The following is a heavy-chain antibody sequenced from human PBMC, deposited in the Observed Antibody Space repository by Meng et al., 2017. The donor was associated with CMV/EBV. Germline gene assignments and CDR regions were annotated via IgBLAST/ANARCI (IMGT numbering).Heavy chain of an antibody. CDR3: ARERGDDSGYNFDY. J-gene: IGHJ4*02. CDR2: NYSSGSS. D-gene: IGHD3-22*01. CDR1: GGFISGFL. V-gene: IGHV4-4*07. Sequence: QVLMQAAAGVLEKPAEPRAIACGVAGGFISGFLWRVFRPPAGTGVGWVGRNYSSGSSNYHPSFESRVTISLDWYNNQFSLKMNSVTAADTAIYYCARERGDDSGYNFDYWGQGTLVTVSS.